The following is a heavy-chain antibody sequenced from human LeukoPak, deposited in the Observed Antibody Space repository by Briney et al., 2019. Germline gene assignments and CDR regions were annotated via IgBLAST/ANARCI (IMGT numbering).Heavy chain of an antibody. D-gene: IGHD4-23*01. V-gene: IGHV1-69*01. CDR2: IIPIFGTP. J-gene: IGHJ4*02. Sequence: ASVKVSCKASGDTFISYAISWVRQAPGQGLEWMGGIIPIFGTPNYAQKFQGRVTITADESTSTAYMELSSLRSEDTAVYYCARGWLAETAVVTPYNYWGQGTLVTVSS. CDR3: ARGWLAETAVVTPYNY. CDR1: GDTFISYA.